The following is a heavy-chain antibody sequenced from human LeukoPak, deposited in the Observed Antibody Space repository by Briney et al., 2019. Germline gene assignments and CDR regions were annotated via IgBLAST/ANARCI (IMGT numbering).Heavy chain of an antibody. CDR1: GFTFSSYE. Sequence: GGSLRLSCAASGFTFSSYEMNWVRQAPGKGLEWVSYISSSGSTIYYADSVKGRFTISRDNAKNSLYLQMNSLRAEDTAVYYCARHGYCSGGSCYDYWGQGTLVTVSS. CDR2: ISSSGSTI. D-gene: IGHD2-15*01. CDR3: ARHGYCSGGSCYDY. V-gene: IGHV3-48*03. J-gene: IGHJ4*02.